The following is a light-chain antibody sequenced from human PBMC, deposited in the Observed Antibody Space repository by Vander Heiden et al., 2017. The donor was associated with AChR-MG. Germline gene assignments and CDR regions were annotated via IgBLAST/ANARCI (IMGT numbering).Light chain of an antibody. CDR2: EVS. CDR3: SSYAGKVV. Sequence: QSALTQPPSASGSPGQSVTISCTGTSSDVGGYNYVSWYQQHPGKAPKLMIYEVSKLPSGVPDRFSGSKSGNTASLTVSGLQAEDEADYYCSSYAGKVVFGGGTKLTVL. CDR1: SSDVGGYNY. V-gene: IGLV2-8*01. J-gene: IGLJ2*01.